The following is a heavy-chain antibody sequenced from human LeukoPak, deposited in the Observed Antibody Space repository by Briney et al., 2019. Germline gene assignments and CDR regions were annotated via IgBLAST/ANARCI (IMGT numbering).Heavy chain of an antibody. J-gene: IGHJ4*02. CDR3: ARGFESSTSYVSDFDF. V-gene: IGHV1-69*04. D-gene: IGHD3-16*01. CDR2: LIPILDVT. Sequence: SVKVSCKASVGTFSRYGISWVRQAPGQGLGWMGRLIPILDVTNYAQKFQGRVTITADKSTTTAYMELSGLRSEDTAVYFCARGFESSTSYVSDFDFWGQGSLVTVSS. CDR1: VGTFSRYG.